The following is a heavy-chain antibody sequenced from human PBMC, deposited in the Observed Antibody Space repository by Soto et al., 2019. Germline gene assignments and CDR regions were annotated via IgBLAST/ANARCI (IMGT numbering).Heavy chain of an antibody. CDR2: INHSGSI. CDR1: GGSFSGYY. CDR3: ARGRSSGWYSYYYYYGMDV. D-gene: IGHD6-19*01. V-gene: IGHV4-34*01. J-gene: IGHJ6*02. Sequence: QVQLQQWGAGLLKPSETLSLTCAVYGGSFSGYYWSWIRQPPGKGLEWIGEINHSGSINYNPSLKSRVTISVDTSKHQFSLKLSSVTAADTAVYYCARGRSSGWYSYYYYYGMDVWGQGTTVTVSS.